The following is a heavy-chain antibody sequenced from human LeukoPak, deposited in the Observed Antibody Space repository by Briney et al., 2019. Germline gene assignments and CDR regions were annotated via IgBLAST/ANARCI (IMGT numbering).Heavy chain of an antibody. Sequence: PGGSLRLSCAASGFTVSSNYMSWVRQAPGKGLEWVSVIYSGGSTYYADSVKGRFTISRDNSKNTLYLQMNSLRAEDTAVYYCARVLAAAGSLYFDYWGQGTLVTVSS. CDR3: ARVLAAAGSLYFDY. CDR1: GFTVSSNY. V-gene: IGHV3-53*01. J-gene: IGHJ4*02. D-gene: IGHD6-13*01. CDR2: IYSGGST.